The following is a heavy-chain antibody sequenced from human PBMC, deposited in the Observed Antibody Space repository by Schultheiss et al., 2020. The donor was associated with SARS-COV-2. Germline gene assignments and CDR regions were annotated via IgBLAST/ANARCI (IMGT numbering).Heavy chain of an antibody. J-gene: IGHJ4*02. CDR3: ARHSSSSSYFDF. CDR2: IYTSGST. Sequence: SETLSLTCTVSGGSISSYYWSWIRQPAGKGLEWIGRIYTSGSTYYNPSLKSRVTISVDTSKNQFSLKLSSVTAADTAVYYCARHSSSSSYFDFWGRGILVTVSS. V-gene: IGHV4-4*07. CDR1: GGSISSYY. D-gene: IGHD6-6*01.